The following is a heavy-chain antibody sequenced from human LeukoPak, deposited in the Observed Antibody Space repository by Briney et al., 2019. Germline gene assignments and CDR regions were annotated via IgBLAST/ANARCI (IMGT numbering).Heavy chain of an antibody. CDR1: GGTFSNYA. J-gene: IGHJ4*02. CDR2: IIPIFGTA. D-gene: IGHD3-22*01. Sequence: GASVKVSCKASGGTFSNYAISWVRQAPGQGLEWMGRIIPIFGTANYAQKFQGRVTITTDESTSTAYMELSSLRSEDTAVYYCARAGYYYDSSANHDWGQGTLVTVSS. V-gene: IGHV1-69*05. CDR3: ARAGYYYDSSANHD.